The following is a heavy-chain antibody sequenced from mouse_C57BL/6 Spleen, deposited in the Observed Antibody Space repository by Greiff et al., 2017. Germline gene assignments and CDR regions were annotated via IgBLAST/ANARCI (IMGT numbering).Heavy chain of an antibody. J-gene: IGHJ4*01. D-gene: IGHD2-3*01. CDR2: INPSNGGT. V-gene: IGHV1-53*01. Sequence: QVQLQQPGTELVKPGASVKLSCKASGYTFTSYWMHWVKQRPGQGLEWIGNINPSNGGTNYNEKFKSKATLTVDKSSSTAYMHLSSLTSEDSAVYYCASPSYDGYYPYAMDYWGQGTSVTVSS. CDR1: GYTFTSYW. CDR3: ASPSYDGYYPYAMDY.